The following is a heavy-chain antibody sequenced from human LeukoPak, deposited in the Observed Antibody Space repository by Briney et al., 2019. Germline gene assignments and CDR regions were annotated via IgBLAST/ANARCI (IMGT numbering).Heavy chain of an antibody. V-gene: IGHV1-2*02. CDR2: MNPSDNGV. Sequence: EASVKVSCKASGYTFTDHYIHWVRQAPGQGLEWMGWMNPSDNGVNYAQKFQGRVAMTRDTSISTAYVEVTRLTSEDTAVYYCARDYGIAAAGTYFQHWGQGTLVTVSS. J-gene: IGHJ1*01. CDR3: ARDYGIAAAGTYFQH. D-gene: IGHD6-13*01. CDR1: GYTFTDHY.